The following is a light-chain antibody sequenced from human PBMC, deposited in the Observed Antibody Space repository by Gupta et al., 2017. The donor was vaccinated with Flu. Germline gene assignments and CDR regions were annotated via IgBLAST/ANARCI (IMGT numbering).Light chain of an antibody. J-gene: IGKJ2*01. CDR1: QSISSW. CDR2: KAS. V-gene: IGKV1-5*03. CDR3: QQENRDYPKYT. Sequence: DIQMTQSPSTLSASVGDRVTITCRASQSISSWLAWYQQKPGKAPKLLIYKASSLERGGPSRCSGSGDGTEFNLTIISRQPEDFETYYCQQENRDYPKYTFGQGTKMEIK.